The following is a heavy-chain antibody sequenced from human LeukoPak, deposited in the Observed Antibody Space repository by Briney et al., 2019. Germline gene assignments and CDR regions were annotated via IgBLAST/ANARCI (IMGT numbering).Heavy chain of an antibody. V-gene: IGHV4-61*02. CDR3: ARMSFVRGSSFDY. J-gene: IGHJ4*02. CDR1: GGSISSGGYH. Sequence: SETLPLTCTVSGGSISSGGYHWSWVRQPAGKGLEWIGRIHTSGTINYNSSLKSRLTISSDSSKNQFSLKLSSVTAADTAVYYCARMSFVRGSSFDYWGQGTLVTVSS. CDR2: IHTSGTI. D-gene: IGHD6-6*01.